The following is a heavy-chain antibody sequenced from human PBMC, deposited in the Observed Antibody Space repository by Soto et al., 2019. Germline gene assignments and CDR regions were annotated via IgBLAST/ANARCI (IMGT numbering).Heavy chain of an antibody. Sequence: GGSLRLSCAASGFTFSSYWMHWVRQAPGKGLVWVSRINSDGSSTSYADSVKGRFTISRDNAKNTLYLQMNSLRAEDTAVYYCARDLPYDFWSGLRTYYYYYMDVWGKGTTVTVSS. CDR2: INSDGSST. CDR1: GFTFSSYW. D-gene: IGHD3-3*01. CDR3: ARDLPYDFWSGLRTYYYYYMDV. J-gene: IGHJ6*03. V-gene: IGHV3-74*01.